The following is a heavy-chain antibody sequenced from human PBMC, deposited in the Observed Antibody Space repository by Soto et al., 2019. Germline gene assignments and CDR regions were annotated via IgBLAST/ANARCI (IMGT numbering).Heavy chain of an antibody. Sequence: VQLLESGGGLVQPGGSLRLSCAASGFTFSSYAMSWVRQAPGKGLEWVSAISGSGGSTYYADSVKGRFTISRDNSKNTLYLQMNSLRAEDTAVYYCAKDNPRDIVVVPAAIDGWFDPWGQGTLVTVSS. CDR1: GFTFSSYA. J-gene: IGHJ5*02. CDR3: AKDNPRDIVVVPAAIDGWFDP. D-gene: IGHD2-2*02. V-gene: IGHV3-23*01. CDR2: ISGSGGST.